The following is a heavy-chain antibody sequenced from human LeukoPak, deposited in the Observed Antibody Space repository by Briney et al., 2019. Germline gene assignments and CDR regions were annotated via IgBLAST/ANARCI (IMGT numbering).Heavy chain of an antibody. V-gene: IGHV4-30-2*01. D-gene: IGHD5-12*01. J-gene: IGHJ4*02. CDR1: GGSISSGGYS. CDR3: ARVRIDGYSGYTISRRRYYFDY. CDR2: IYHSGST. Sequence: SQTLSLTCAVSGGSISSGGYSWSWIRQPPGKGLEWIGYIYHSGSTYYNPSLKSRVTISVDTSKNQFSLKLSSVTAADTAVYYCARVRIDGYSGYTISRRRYYFDYWGQGTLVTVSS.